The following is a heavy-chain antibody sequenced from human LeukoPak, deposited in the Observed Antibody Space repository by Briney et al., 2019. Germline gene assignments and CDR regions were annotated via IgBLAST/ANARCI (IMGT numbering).Heavy chain of an antibody. CDR2: ISSSSSTI. Sequence: GGSLRLSCAASGFTYNTYSMNWVRQAPGKGLEWVSYISSSSSTIHYADSVKGRFTISRDNAKNSLYLQMNSLRAEDTGVYYCARDTHYYGSGSPAFDIWGQGTMVTVSS. J-gene: IGHJ3*02. V-gene: IGHV3-48*01. CDR1: GFTYNTYS. CDR3: ARDTHYYGSGSPAFDI. D-gene: IGHD3-10*01.